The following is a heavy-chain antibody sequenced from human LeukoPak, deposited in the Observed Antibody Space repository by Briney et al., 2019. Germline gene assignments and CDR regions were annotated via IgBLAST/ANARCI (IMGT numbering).Heavy chain of an antibody. J-gene: IGHJ4*02. V-gene: IGHV3-64*01. CDR1: GFTFSSYA. CDR3: ARGLDTAMAY. CDR2: ISSNGGST. D-gene: IGHD5-18*01. Sequence: GGSLRLSCAASGFTFSSYAMHWVRQAPGQGLEYVSAISSNGGSTYYANSVKGRFTISRDNSKNTLYLQMGSLRAEDMAVYYCARGLDTAMAYWGQGTLVTVSS.